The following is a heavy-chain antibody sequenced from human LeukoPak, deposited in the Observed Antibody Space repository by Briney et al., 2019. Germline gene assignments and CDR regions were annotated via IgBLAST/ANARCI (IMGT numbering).Heavy chain of an antibody. J-gene: IGHJ3*02. D-gene: IGHD3-16*01. CDR3: AKGLRELWGDAFDM. CDR2: IRGSGSNT. V-gene: IGHV3-23*01. CDR1: GFTFSSYG. Sequence: GGSLRLSCAASGFTFSSYGMSWVRQPPGKGLEWVSGIRGSGSNTDYVGSVKGRFAVSRDNSKNTLYLQMNSLRAEDTAVYYCAKGLRELWGDAFDMWGQGTMVTVSS.